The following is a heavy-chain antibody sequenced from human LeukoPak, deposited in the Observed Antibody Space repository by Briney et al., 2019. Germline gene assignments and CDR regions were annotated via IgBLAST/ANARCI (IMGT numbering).Heavy chain of an antibody. V-gene: IGHV3-74*01. CDR3: GRDHWGSVHS. CDR1: GFSFSSYW. J-gene: IGHJ4*02. D-gene: IGHD7-27*01. CDR2: IKTDGSSA. Sequence: GGSLRLSCAASGFSFSSYWMHWVRQAPGKGLVWVSRIKTDGSSAAYADSVKGRFTISGDNAKNTLYLQMSSLRAEDTAVYYCGRDHWGSVHSWGQGTLVIVSS.